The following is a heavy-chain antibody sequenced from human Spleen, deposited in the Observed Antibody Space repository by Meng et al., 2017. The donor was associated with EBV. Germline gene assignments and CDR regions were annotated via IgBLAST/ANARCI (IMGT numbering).Heavy chain of an antibody. D-gene: IGHD1-26*01. CDR1: GSFSEYY. V-gene: IGHV4-34*02. CDR3: ARGVLRRMSGTYHLYNWFDH. Sequence: QVHVQQWGEGLLKPSETLSLPCDVYGSFSEYYWTWIRQPPGKGLEWIGEINYSGSTKYSPSLTSRLTISVDTSKNQFSLKMTSVTAADTAVYYCARGVLRRMSGTYHLYNWFDHWGQGTLVTVSS. J-gene: IGHJ5*02. CDR2: INYSGST.